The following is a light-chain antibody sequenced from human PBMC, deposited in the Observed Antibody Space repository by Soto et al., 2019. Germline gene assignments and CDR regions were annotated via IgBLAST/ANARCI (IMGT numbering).Light chain of an antibody. V-gene: IGLV2-14*03. CDR1: SSDVGGYNY. J-gene: IGLJ2*01. Sequence: QSALTQPASVSGSPGQSITISCTGTSSDVGGYNYVSWYQHHPGKAPKLMIYDVSNRPSGVSNRFSGSKSGNTASLTISGLHAEDEAYYYCSSSTSSITVVFGRGTKVTVL. CDR2: DVS. CDR3: SSSTSSITVV.